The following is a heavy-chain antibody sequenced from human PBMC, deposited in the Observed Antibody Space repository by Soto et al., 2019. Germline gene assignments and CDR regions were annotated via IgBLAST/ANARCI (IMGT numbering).Heavy chain of an antibody. CDR1: GFSLRKSGMG. J-gene: IGHJ5*02. CDR2: IYWDDDK. Sequence: QITLKESGPTLVKPTQTLTLTCTFSGFSLRKSGMGVGWIRQPPGQALEWLAIIYWDDDKRYTPSLKNRLTITTDTSKDRVVLTLTNMAPMDTVTYCGALRPGDNWFDPWGQGTLVTVSS. CDR3: ALRPGDNWFDP. D-gene: IGHD3-10*01. V-gene: IGHV2-5*02.